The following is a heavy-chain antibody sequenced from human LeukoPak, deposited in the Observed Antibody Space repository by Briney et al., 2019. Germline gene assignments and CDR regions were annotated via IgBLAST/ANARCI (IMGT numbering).Heavy chain of an antibody. CDR1: GFTFSSYG. CDR3: AKVPFSPRTVTTWFDP. J-gene: IGHJ5*02. Sequence: PGGSLRLSCAASGFTFSSYGMHWVRQTPGKGLEWVSAISGSGGSTYYADSVKGRFTISRDNSKNTLYLQMNSLRAEDTAVYYCAKVPFSPRTVTTWFDPWGQGTLVTVSS. CDR2: ISGSGGST. V-gene: IGHV3-23*01. D-gene: IGHD4-17*01.